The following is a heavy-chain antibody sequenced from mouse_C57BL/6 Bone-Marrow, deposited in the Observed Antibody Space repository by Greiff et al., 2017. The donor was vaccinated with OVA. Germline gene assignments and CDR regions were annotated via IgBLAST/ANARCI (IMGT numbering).Heavy chain of an antibody. J-gene: IGHJ2*01. CDR3: ARFPYYYGSSPYYFDY. D-gene: IGHD1-1*01. CDR2: INPGSGGT. V-gene: IGHV1-54*01. Sequence: VQGVESGAELVRPGTSVKVSCKASGYAFTNHLIEWVKQRPGQGLEWIGVINPGSGGTNYNEKFKGKATLTADKSSSTAYMQLSSLTSEDSAVYFCARFPYYYGSSPYYFDYWGQGTTLTVSS. CDR1: GYAFTNHL.